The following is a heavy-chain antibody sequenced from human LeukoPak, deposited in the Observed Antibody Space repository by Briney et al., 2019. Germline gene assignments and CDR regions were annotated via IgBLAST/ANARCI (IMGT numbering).Heavy chain of an antibody. CDR1: GFTVSRNY. J-gene: IGHJ4*02. V-gene: IGHV3-66*01. Sequence: GGSLRLSCVASGFTVSRNYMSWVRQAPGKGLEWVSAFYSGGTLYYADSVKGRFTISTDNSKNTLYLQMNSLRADDTAVYYCLKKGQNEDYGKPDWGQGTLVTVSS. CDR3: LKKGQNEDYGKPD. CDR2: FYSGGTL. D-gene: IGHD4-17*01.